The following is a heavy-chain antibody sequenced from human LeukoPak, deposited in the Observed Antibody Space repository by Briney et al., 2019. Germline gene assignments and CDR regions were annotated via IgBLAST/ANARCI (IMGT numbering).Heavy chain of an antibody. J-gene: IGHJ3*02. Sequence: GGSLRLSCAASGFNFSTYSMNWVRQAPGKGLEWVSYISFISSTIYYADSVKGRFTISRDNAKNSLYLQMNSLRAEDTAVYYCARDSHTLERAFDIWGQGTMVTVSS. D-gene: IGHD1-1*01. V-gene: IGHV3-48*01. CDR3: ARDSHTLERAFDI. CDR2: ISFISSTI. CDR1: GFNFSTYS.